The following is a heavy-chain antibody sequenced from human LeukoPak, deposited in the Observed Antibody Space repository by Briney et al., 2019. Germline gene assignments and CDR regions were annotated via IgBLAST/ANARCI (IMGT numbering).Heavy chain of an antibody. CDR1: GGSFSGYY. CDR3: ARGRIVPAAIYFDY. Sequence: SETLSLTCAVYGGSFSGYYWSWIRQPPGKGLELIGEINRSGSTNYNPSLKSRVTISVDTSKNQFSLKLSSVTAADTAVYYCARGRIVPAAIYFDYWGQGTLVTVSS. CDR2: INRSGST. J-gene: IGHJ4*02. V-gene: IGHV4-34*01. D-gene: IGHD2-2*01.